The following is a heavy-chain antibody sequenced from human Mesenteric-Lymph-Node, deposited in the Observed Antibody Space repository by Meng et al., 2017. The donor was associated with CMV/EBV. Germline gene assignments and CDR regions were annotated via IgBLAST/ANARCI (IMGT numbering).Heavy chain of an antibody. CDR2: IRYDGSNK. J-gene: IGHJ6*02. V-gene: IGHV3-30*02. CDR1: GFSISNYA. D-gene: IGHD1-1*01. Sequence: GESLKISCAASGFSISNYALHWVRQAPGKGLEWVAFIRYDGSNKYYADSVKGRFTISRDNSKNTLYLQMNSLRAEDTAVYYCAKGMEPYYYYGMDVWGQGTTVTVSS. CDR3: AKGMEPYYYYGMDV.